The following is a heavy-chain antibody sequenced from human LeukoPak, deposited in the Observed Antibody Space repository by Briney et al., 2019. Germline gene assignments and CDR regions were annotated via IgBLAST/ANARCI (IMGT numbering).Heavy chain of an antibody. CDR1: GFTFSHYA. Sequence: GRSLRLSCEVSGFTFSHYAMHWVRQAPGKGLEWLTVISYDGSEKDYADSVKGRFTISRDNSWNTLYLQMNSLRPGDTALYYCARDGIAYGSGSYGADWGQGTLVTVSS. CDR2: ISYDGSEK. J-gene: IGHJ4*02. CDR3: ARDGIAYGSGSYGAD. V-gene: IGHV3-30*01. D-gene: IGHD3-10*01.